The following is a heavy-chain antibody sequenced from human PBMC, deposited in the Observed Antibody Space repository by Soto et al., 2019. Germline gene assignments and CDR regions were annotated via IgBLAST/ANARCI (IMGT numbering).Heavy chain of an antibody. J-gene: IGHJ5*02. CDR1: GGTFSSYA. CDR3: ARDPGYCSGGRCSRANWFAP. Sequence: QVQLVQSGAEVKKPGSSVKVSCKASGGTFSSYAISWVRQAPGQGLEWMGGIIPIFGTANYAQKFQGRVTITADESTSTAYMELSSLRSEDTAVYYCARDPGYCSGGRCSRANWFAPWGQGTLVTVSS. D-gene: IGHD2-15*01. V-gene: IGHV1-69*01. CDR2: IIPIFGTA.